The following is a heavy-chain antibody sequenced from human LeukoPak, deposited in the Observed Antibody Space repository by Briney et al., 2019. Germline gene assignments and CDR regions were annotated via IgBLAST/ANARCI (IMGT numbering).Heavy chain of an antibody. D-gene: IGHD2-15*01. CDR2: ISAYNGNI. Sequence: GASVKVPCKAYGYTFSSHGISWVRQAPGQGLEWMGWISAYNGNINSAQKLQGRLTMTTDTSTNTAYMELRGLRSDDTAVYYCARDWVGYCSTASCLLQFDSWGQGTLVTVSS. V-gene: IGHV1-18*01. J-gene: IGHJ4*02. CDR1: GYTFSSHG. CDR3: ARDWVGYCSTASCLLQFDS.